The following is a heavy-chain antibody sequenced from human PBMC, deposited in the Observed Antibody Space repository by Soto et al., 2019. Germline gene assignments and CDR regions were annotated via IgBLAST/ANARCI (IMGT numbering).Heavy chain of an antibody. D-gene: IGHD3-3*01. V-gene: IGHV3-13*01. CDR3: ARGTPYDSVSWSGGELFDY. CDR1: GFTFSSYD. Sequence: GGSLRLSCAASGFTFSSYDMHWVRQATGKGLEWVSAIGTAGDTYYPGSVKGRFTISRENAKNSLYLQMNSLRAGDTAVYYCARGTPYDSVSWSGGELFDYWGQGTLVTVSS. CDR2: IGTAGDT. J-gene: IGHJ4*02.